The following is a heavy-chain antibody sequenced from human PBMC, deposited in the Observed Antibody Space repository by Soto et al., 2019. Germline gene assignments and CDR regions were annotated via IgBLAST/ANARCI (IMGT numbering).Heavy chain of an antibody. CDR2: ISYDGSNK. J-gene: IGHJ2*01. Sequence: QVQLVESGGGVVQPGRSLXLSXXASXXXXXSYXMXWXXQAPXXXLEWVAVISYDGSNKYYADSVKGRFTISRDNSKNTLYLQMNSLRAEDTAVYYCARGRGNYGVWYFDLWGRGTLVTVSS. CDR3: ARGRGNYGVWYFDL. CDR1: XXXXXSYX. D-gene: IGHD1-7*01. V-gene: IGHV3-30-3*01.